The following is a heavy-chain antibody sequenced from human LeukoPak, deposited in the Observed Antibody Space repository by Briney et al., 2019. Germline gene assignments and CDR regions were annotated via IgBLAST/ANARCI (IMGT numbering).Heavy chain of an antibody. CDR2: IYYSGST. J-gene: IGHJ4*02. V-gene: IGHV4-59*08. CDR3: ASGPNSSGYFDY. CDR1: GGSISSYY. Sequence: SETLSLTCTVSGGSISSYYWSWIRQPPGKGLEWIGYIYYSGSTNYNPSLKSRVTISVDTSKNQFSLKLSSVTAADTAVYYCASGPNSSGYFDYRGQGTLVTVSS. D-gene: IGHD3-22*01.